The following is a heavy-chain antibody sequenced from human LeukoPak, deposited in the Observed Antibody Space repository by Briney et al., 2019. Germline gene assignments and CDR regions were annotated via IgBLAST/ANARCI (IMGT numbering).Heavy chain of an antibody. J-gene: IGHJ3*02. Sequence: PGGSLRLSCAASGFTFSSYAMNWVRQAPGKGLEWIGSIYYSGSTYYNPSLKSRVTISLDTSKNQFSLKLSSVTAAETAVYYCATGRPRNATRLDDGYDMWGQGTMVTVSS. D-gene: IGHD1-1*01. CDR3: ATGRPRNATRLDDGYDM. CDR1: GFTFSSYA. CDR2: IYYSGST. V-gene: IGHV4-39*07.